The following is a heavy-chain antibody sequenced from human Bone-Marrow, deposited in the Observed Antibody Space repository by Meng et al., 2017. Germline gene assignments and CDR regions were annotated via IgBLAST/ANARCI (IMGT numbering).Heavy chain of an antibody. CDR2: INPNSGGT. J-gene: IGHJ4*02. D-gene: IGHD6-19*01. V-gene: IGHV1-2*02. Sequence: ASVKVSCKASGYTFTGYYMHWVRQAPGQGLEWMGWINPNSGGTNYAQKFQGRVTMTRDTSISTAYMELSRLRSEDTAVYYCARWRAAYSSGYDYWGQGTLVTVSS. CDR1: GYTFTGYY. CDR3: ARWRAAYSSGYDY.